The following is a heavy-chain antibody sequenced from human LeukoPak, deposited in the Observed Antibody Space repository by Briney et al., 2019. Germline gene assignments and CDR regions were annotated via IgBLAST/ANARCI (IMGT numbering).Heavy chain of an antibody. CDR3: ARSRYGDYASFDY. CDR1: GYTXTGYY. J-gene: IGHJ4*02. D-gene: IGHD4-17*01. CDR2: INPNSGGT. V-gene: IGHV1-2*02. Sequence: ASVKVSCKASGYTXTGYYMHWVRQTPGQGLEWMGWINPNSGGTNYAQKFQGRVTMTRDTSISTAYMELSRPRSDDTAVYYCARSRYGDYASFDYWGQGTLVTVSS.